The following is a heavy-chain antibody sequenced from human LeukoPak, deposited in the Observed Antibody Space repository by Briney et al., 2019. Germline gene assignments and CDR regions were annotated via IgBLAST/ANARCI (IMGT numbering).Heavy chain of an antibody. CDR2: INPNSGGT. V-gene: IGHV1-2*02. CDR1: GYTFTGYY. J-gene: IGHJ4*02. Sequence: ASVKVSCKASGYTFTGYYMHWVRQAPGQGLEWMGWINPNSGGTNYAQKFQGRVTMTRDTPISTAYMELSRLRSDDTAVYYCARDSSGQQLVKFDYWGQGTLVTVSS. CDR3: ARDSSGQQLVKFDY. D-gene: IGHD6-13*01.